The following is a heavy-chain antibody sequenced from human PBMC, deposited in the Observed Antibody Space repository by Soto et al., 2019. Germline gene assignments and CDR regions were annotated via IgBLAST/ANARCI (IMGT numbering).Heavy chain of an antibody. CDR1: GFIFGAYA. Sequence: QVHLVEAGGSVVQPGGSLRLSCAASGFIFGAYAMQWVRQAPGKGLEWVAVTIYDGSQSYYADAVKGRFTISRDNSKNTLYLQFNSLRVKDTAVYYCARDRNGWPDSWGQGTLVSVSS. CDR2: TIYDGSQS. V-gene: IGHV3-30-3*01. J-gene: IGHJ4*02. CDR3: ARDRNGWPDS. D-gene: IGHD2-15*01.